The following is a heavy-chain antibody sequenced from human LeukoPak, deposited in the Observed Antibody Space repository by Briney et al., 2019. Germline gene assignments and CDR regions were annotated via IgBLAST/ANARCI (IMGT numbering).Heavy chain of an antibody. D-gene: IGHD5-12*01. CDR1: GFTFNTYT. Sequence: QTGGSLRLSCVASGFTFNTYTMSWVRQAPGKGVEWVLAIVGSGSDAYYSVSVRGRFTLSRDTSKDTPYLQMNSLRAEDTAVYYCAKGQRGKVATIFYFDYWGQGTLVTVSS. CDR2: IVGSGSDA. J-gene: IGHJ4*02. V-gene: IGHV3-23*01. CDR3: AKGQRGKVATIFYFDY.